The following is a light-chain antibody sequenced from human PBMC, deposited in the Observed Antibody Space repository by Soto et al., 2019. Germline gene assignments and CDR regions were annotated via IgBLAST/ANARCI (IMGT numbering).Light chain of an antibody. CDR3: QHCPLTSFT. J-gene: IGKJ3*01. CDR2: GAT. Sequence: EIVLTQSPGTLSLSPGERATLSCRASQSIARSYIVWYQQKPGQGPRLLIYGATNRARGIPDKFSGSGSGTDFVLTISRLEPEDVAVYYCQHCPLTSFTFGPGPKVDIK. CDR1: QSIARSY. V-gene: IGKV3-20*01.